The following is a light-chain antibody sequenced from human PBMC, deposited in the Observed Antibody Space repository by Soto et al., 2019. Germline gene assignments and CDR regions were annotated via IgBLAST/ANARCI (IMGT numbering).Light chain of an antibody. CDR2: GNN. V-gene: IGLV1-40*01. CDR1: SSNLGAGFE. Sequence: QAVVTQPPSVSGAPGQRVTISCTGSSSNLGAGFEIHWYQQLPRTAPKLLIYGNNNRPSGVPDRFSGSKSGTSASLVITGLQAEDAAYYYCPSYDSSLSGSVFGGGTKLTVL. CDR3: PSYDSSLSGSV. J-gene: IGLJ2*01.